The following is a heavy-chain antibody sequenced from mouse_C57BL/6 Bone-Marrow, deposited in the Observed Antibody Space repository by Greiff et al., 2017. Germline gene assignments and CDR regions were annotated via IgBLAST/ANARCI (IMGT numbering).Heavy chain of an antibody. CDR2: IDPSDSYT. Sequence: QVQLQQPGAELVRPGTSVKLSCKASGYTFTSYWMHWVKQRPGQGLEWIGVIDPSDSYTNYNQKLKGKATLTVDTSSSTAYMQLSSLTSEDSAVYYCARNYYGSSYWFAYWGQGTLVTVSA. V-gene: IGHV1-59*01. D-gene: IGHD1-1*01. J-gene: IGHJ3*01. CDR1: GYTFTSYW. CDR3: ARNYYGSSYWFAY.